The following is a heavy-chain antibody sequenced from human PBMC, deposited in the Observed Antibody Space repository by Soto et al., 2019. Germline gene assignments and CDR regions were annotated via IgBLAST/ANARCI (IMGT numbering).Heavy chain of an antibody. V-gene: IGHV3-72*01. Sequence: EVQLVESGGGLVQPEGSLRLSCAASGFTFSDYYMDWVRQAPGKGLEWVGRVRNKVNSYTTEYAASVKGRFTVSRDDSRNSLYLHINSLKTGDTAMYYCSRAGILTTPYYTDYWGLGTLVTVSS. CDR1: GFTFSDYY. CDR3: SRAGILTTPYYTDY. J-gene: IGHJ4*02. D-gene: IGHD2-21*01. CDR2: VRNKVNSYTT.